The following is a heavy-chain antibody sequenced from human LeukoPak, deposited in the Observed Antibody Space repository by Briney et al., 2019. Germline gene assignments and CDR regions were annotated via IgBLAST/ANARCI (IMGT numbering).Heavy chain of an antibody. CDR3: AKDGRRYCSGGSCYHYDY. J-gene: IGHJ4*02. Sequence: PGGSLRLSCAASGFTFSSYWMHWVRQAPGKGLEWVSRINSDGSSTSYADSVKGRFTISRDNAKNTLYLQMNSLRAEDTAVYYCAKDGRRYCSGGSCYHYDYWGQGTLVTVSS. CDR1: GFTFSSYW. CDR2: INSDGSST. D-gene: IGHD2-15*01. V-gene: IGHV3-74*01.